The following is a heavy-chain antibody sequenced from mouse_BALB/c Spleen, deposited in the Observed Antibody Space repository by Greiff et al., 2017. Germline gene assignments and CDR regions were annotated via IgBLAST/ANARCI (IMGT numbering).Heavy chain of an antibody. V-gene: IGHV3-2*02. J-gene: IGHJ4*01. Sequence: EVQLQQSGPGLVKPSQSLSLTCTVTGYSITSDYAWNWIRQFPGNKLEWMGYISYSGSTSYNPSLKSRISITRDTSKNQFFLQLNSVTTEDTATYYCARPDGYDAMDYWGQGTSVTVSS. CDR3: ARPDGYDAMDY. CDR2: ISYSGST. D-gene: IGHD2-3*01. CDR1: GYSITSDYA.